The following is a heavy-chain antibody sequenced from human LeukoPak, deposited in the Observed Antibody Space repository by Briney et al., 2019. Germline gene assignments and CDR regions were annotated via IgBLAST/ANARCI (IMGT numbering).Heavy chain of an antibody. V-gene: IGHV4-34*01. CDR1: GGSFSGYY. CDR2: INHSGST. Sequence: PSETLSLTCAVYGGSFSGYYWSWIRQPPGKGLEWIGEINHSGSTNYNPSLKSRVTISVDTSKNQFSLKLTSVTAADTAVYYCARVLGGPVSRRFDPWGQGTLVTVSS. CDR3: ARVLGGPVSRRFDP. J-gene: IGHJ5*02. D-gene: IGHD4-23*01.